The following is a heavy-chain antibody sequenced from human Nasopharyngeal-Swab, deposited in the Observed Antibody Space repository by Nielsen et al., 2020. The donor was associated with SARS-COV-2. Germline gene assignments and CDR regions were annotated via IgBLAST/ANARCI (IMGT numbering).Heavy chain of an antibody. J-gene: IGHJ4*02. D-gene: IGHD4-17*01. CDR3: ARDAPAHYGAFY. V-gene: IGHV3-30*03. Sequence: WIPQPPGKGLEWVAFIAHDASNEYYGDSVKGRFSISRGSSKNTLYLQMDSLRGEDTAVYYCARDAPAHYGAFYWGRGTLVTVSS. CDR2: IAHDASNE.